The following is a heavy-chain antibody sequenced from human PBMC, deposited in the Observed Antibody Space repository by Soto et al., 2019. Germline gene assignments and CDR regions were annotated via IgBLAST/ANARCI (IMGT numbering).Heavy chain of an antibody. V-gene: IGHV1-46*01. D-gene: IGHD2-21*02. CDR1: GDTFTDYY. J-gene: IGHJ4*02. CDR2: VNPSGGHT. Sequence: QVQLVQSGAEVKKPGASVKVSCKASGDTFTDYYIHCVRQAPGQGLEWMGTVNPSGGHTTYAQHCLGRMTMTRDPSTSTLYMELTSLTSEDTAVYYCARGGHVVVVTAALDYWGQGTLVTVSS. CDR3: ARGGHVVVVTAALDY.